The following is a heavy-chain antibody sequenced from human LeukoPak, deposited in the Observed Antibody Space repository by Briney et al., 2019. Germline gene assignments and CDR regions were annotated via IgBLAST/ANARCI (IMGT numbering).Heavy chain of an antibody. CDR3: AGGLLGCRGGSCYPTDY. J-gene: IGHJ4*02. CDR1: GFTFSSYG. CDR2: ISDDGNKE. V-gene: IGHV3-30*03. D-gene: IGHD2-15*01. Sequence: PGRSLRLSCAASGFTFSSYGMHWVRQAPGKGLEWVAVISDDGNKEYYVDSVKGRFTISRDNPKNTLYLQMDSLRAEDTAVYYCAGGLLGCRGGSCYPTDYWGQGTLVTVSS.